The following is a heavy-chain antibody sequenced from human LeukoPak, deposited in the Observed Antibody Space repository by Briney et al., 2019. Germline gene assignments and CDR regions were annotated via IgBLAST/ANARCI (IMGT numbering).Heavy chain of an antibody. Sequence: ASVKVSCKASGYTFTSYGISWVRQAPGQGLEWMGWISAYNGNTNYAQKLQGRVTMTTDTSTSTAYMELRSLRSDDTAVYYCARVSWDSSSSQSPFDPWGQGTLVTVSS. CDR2: ISAYNGNT. CDR3: ARVSWDSSSSQSPFDP. CDR1: GYTFTSYG. J-gene: IGHJ5*02. D-gene: IGHD6-13*01. V-gene: IGHV1-18*01.